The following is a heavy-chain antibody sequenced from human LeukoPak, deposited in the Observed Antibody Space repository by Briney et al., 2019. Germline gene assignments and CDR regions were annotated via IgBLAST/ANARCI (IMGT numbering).Heavy chain of an antibody. D-gene: IGHD2-15*01. CDR1: GYTFTVYY. Sequence: ASVKVSCKSSGYTFTVYYMHWVRQAPGQGLEWMGWINPNSGGTNYAQKFQGRVTMTRDTSISTAYMELSRLRSDDTALYYCVRSGYCYGGTCHSGAFDISGKGTVVTASS. V-gene: IGHV1-2*02. J-gene: IGHJ3*02. CDR2: INPNSGGT. CDR3: VRSGYCYGGTCHSGAFDI.